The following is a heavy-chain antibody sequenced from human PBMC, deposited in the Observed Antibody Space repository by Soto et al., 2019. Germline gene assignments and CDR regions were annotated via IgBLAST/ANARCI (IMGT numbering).Heavy chain of an antibody. CDR1: GFTFSAYY. J-gene: IGHJ6*02. CDR2: INPNSGGT. CDR3: ARSLLDEYSSSWRAAYYGMDV. D-gene: IGHD6-13*01. V-gene: IGHV1-2*02. Sequence: QVQLVQSGAEVKKPGASVKVSCKASGFTFSAYYIYWVRQAPGQGLEWLGWINPNSGGTNNAQKFQGRVTMTRDTSTSTGYMELSALIPDDTAVYYCARSLLDEYSSSWRAAYYGMDVWGQGTRVTVSS.